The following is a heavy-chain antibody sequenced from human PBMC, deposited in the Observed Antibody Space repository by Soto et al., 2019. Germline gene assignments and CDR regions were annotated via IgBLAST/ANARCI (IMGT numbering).Heavy chain of an antibody. V-gene: IGHV1-8*02. J-gene: IGHJ4*02. CDR2: INPNSGNT. D-gene: IGHD3-16*02. CDR3: ARVPTVIGYIWGSYRFRFDY. CDR1: GYTFTSYG. Sequence: GASVKVSCKASGYTFTSYGMHWVRQAPGQGLKRKGWINPNSGNTGYAQKFQGRVTMTRNTSISTAYMELSSLRSEDTAVYYCARVPTVIGYIWGSYRFRFDYWGQGTLVTVSS.